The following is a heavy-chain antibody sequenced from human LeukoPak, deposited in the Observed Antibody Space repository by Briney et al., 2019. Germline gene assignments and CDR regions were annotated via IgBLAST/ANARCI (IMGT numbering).Heavy chain of an antibody. J-gene: IGHJ6*02. CDR3: ARGEQWLHARNYYYYGMDV. V-gene: IGHV1-3*01. Sequence: ASVKVSCKASGGTFSSYAMHWVRQASGQRLEWMGWINAGNGNTKYSQKFQGRVTITRDTSASTAYMELSSLRSEDTAVYYCARGEQWLHARNYYYYGMDVWGQGTTVTVSS. CDR1: GGTFSSYA. D-gene: IGHD6-19*01. CDR2: INAGNGNT.